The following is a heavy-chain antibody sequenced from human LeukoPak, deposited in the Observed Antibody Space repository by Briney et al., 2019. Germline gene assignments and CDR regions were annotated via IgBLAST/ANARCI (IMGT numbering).Heavy chain of an antibody. Sequence: PSETLSLTCAVYGGSFSGYYWSWIRQPPGKGLEWIGYIYHSGSTYYNPSLKSRVTISVDRSKNQFSLKLSSVTAADTAVYYCATAGYCSSTSCHTGGAFDIWGQGTMVTVSS. CDR3: ATAGYCSSTSCHTGGAFDI. V-gene: IGHV4-34*01. J-gene: IGHJ3*02. CDR2: IYHSGST. D-gene: IGHD2-2*02. CDR1: GGSFSGYY.